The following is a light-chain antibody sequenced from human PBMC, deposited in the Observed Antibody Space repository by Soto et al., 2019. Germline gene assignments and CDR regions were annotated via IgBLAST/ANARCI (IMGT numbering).Light chain of an antibody. CDR3: QQYNNWPSIT. J-gene: IGKJ5*01. V-gene: IGKV3-15*01. CDR2: GAS. CDR1: QSVSSN. Sequence: EIVMTQSPATLSVSPGERATLSCRASQSVSSNLAWYQQKPGQAPRLLIYGASTRATGIPARFSGSGSGTEFTLTISSLNSEDFAVYYCQQYNNWPSITFGQGTRLEIK.